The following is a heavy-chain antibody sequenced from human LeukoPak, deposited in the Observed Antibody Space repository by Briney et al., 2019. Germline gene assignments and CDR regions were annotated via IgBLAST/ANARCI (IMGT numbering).Heavy chain of an antibody. V-gene: IGHV1-2*02. CDR2: INPNSGGT. CDR3: ARGQYQLPIDPDFDY. J-gene: IGHJ4*02. CDR1: GYTFTGYY. Sequence: APVKVSCKASGYTFTGYYMHWVRQAPGQGLEWMGCINPNSGGTNYAQKFQGRVTMTRDTSISTAYMELSRLRSDDTAVYYCARGQYQLPIDPDFDYWGQGTLVTVSS. D-gene: IGHD2-2*01.